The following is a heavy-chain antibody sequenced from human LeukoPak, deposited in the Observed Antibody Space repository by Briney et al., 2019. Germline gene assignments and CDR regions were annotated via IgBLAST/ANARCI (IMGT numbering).Heavy chain of an antibody. CDR2: ISGTGDST. D-gene: IGHD5/OR15-5a*01. CDR1: GFSFSIYA. CDR3: ASLRYHY. V-gene: IGHV3-23*01. Sequence: GGSLRLSCAASGFSFSIYAMNWVRQAPGKGLEWVSVISGTGDSTYYADSVKGRFTISRDNSKNTLYLHMNSLRAEDTAVYYCASLRYHYWGQGTLVTVSS. J-gene: IGHJ4*02.